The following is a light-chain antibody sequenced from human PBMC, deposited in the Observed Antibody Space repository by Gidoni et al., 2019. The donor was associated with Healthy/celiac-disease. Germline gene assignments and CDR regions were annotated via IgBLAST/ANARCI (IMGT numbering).Light chain of an antibody. J-gene: IGKJ5*01. CDR3: QQSYSTPKT. Sequence: PSTLLSSLGDRVTITCRASQSISSYLNWYQQKPGKAPKLLIYAASSLQSGVPSRFSGSGSGTDFTLTISSLQPEDFATYYCQQSYSTPKTFGQGTKLEIK. CDR1: QSISSY. V-gene: IGKV1-39*01. CDR2: AAS.